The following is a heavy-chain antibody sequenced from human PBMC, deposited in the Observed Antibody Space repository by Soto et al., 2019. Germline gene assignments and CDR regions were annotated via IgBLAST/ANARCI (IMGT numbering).Heavy chain of an antibody. CDR2: INPNSGGT. CDR1: GYTFTGYY. J-gene: IGHJ3*02. CDR3: ATVAGFIPGAFDI. V-gene: IGHV1-2*02. Sequence: ASVKVSCKASGYTFTGYYMHWVRQAPGQGLEWMGWINPNSGGTNYAQKFQGRVTMTRDTSISTAYMELSRLRSDDTAVYYCATVAGFIPGAFDIWGQGTMVTVSS. D-gene: IGHD3-16*02.